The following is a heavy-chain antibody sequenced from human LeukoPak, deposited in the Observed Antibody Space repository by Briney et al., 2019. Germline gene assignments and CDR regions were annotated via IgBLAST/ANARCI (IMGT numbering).Heavy chain of an antibody. Sequence: ASVKVSCKASGVTLSSFTITWVRQAPGRGLEWMGGIIPVFGTANYAQKFQGRVTITVDESTRTAYMELTSLRSEDTAVYYCARRGRSSSLDVPWFDSWGQGTLVTVSS. V-gene: IGHV1-69*13. CDR1: GVTLSSFT. J-gene: IGHJ5*01. CDR2: IIPVFGTA. CDR3: ARRGRSSSLDVPWFDS. D-gene: IGHD6-6*01.